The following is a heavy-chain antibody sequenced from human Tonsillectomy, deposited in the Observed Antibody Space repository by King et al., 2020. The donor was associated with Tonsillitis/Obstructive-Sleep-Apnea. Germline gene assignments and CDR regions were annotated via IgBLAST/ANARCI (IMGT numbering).Heavy chain of an antibody. D-gene: IGHD2-2*03. J-gene: IGHJ4*02. Sequence: TLKESGPTLVKPTQTLTLTCTFSGFSLSTSGVGVGWIRQPPGKALEWLALIYLDDDKRYIPSLKSRLTITKETSKNQVVLTMTNIDPVDTATYYCAHMDLRRPFDYWGQGTLVTVSS. CDR3: AHMDLRRPFDY. CDR1: GFSLSTSGVG. CDR2: IYLDDDK. V-gene: IGHV2-5*02.